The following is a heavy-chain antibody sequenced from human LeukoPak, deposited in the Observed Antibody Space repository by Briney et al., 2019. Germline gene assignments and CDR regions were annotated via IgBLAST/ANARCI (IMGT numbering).Heavy chain of an antibody. D-gene: IGHD5-24*01. CDR1: GGSFSGYY. CDR3: ARGGVRWLQSYPKFDY. CDR2: INHSGSA. V-gene: IGHV4-34*01. Sequence: PSETLSLTCAVYGGSFSGYYWSWIRQPPGKGLEWIGEINHSGSANYNPSLKSRVTISVDTSKHQFSLKLSSVTAADTAVYYCARGGVRWLQSYPKFDYWGQGTLVTVSS. J-gene: IGHJ4*02.